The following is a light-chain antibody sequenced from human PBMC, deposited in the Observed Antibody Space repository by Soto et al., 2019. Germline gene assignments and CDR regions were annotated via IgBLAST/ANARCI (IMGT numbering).Light chain of an antibody. V-gene: IGKV3-20*01. CDR2: GAS. J-gene: IGKJ1*01. Sequence: EIVLTQSPGTLSLSPGERATLSCRASQSVSSNYLAWYQQKPGQAPRLLIYGASSRATGIPDRFSGSGSGTDFNLTISRLEPEDFAMYYCQHYGSSPRTFGHGTKVDIK. CDR3: QHYGSSPRT. CDR1: QSVSSNY.